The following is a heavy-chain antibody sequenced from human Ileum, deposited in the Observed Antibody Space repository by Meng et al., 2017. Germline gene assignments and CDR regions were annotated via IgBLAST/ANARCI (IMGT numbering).Heavy chain of an antibody. CDR2: AST. J-gene: IGHJ4*02. V-gene: IGHV4-61*01. CDR1: GASVTTSQYQ. Sequence: QVQLQESGPGLWRPSETLSLSCTVAGASVTTSQYQWGWIRQPPGKGLEWIGYASTNYNPSLKSRLTISLDTSKNQVSLKLTSVTAADTAVYYCARDHWGSLDYWGQGILVTVSS. CDR3: ARDHWGSLDY. D-gene: IGHD7-27*01.